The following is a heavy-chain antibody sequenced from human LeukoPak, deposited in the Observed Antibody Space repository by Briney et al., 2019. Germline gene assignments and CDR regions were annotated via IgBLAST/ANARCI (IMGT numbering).Heavy chain of an antibody. CDR3: ARRSSHGGYYYIDY. Sequence: GESLKISRKGSGYSFTSYWIGWVRQMPGKGLEWMGIIYPGDSDTRYSPSFQGQVTISADRSINTAYLQWSSLKASDTAMYYCARRSSHGGYYYIDYWGQGTLVTVSS. D-gene: IGHD3-10*01. V-gene: IGHV5-51*01. CDR2: IYPGDSDT. J-gene: IGHJ4*02. CDR1: GYSFTSYW.